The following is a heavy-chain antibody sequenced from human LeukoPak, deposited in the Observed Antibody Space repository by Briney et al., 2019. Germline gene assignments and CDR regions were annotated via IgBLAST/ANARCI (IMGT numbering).Heavy chain of an antibody. CDR1: GYTFTGYY. J-gene: IGHJ4*02. CDR3: ARQQWLVLSIDY. CDR2: ISAYNGNT. V-gene: IGHV1-18*04. Sequence: ASVKVSCKASGYTFTGYYMHWVRQAPGQGLEWMGWISAYNGNTNYAQKLQGRVTMTTDTSTSTAYMELRSLRSDDTAVYYCARQQWLVLSIDYWGQGTLVTVSS. D-gene: IGHD6-19*01.